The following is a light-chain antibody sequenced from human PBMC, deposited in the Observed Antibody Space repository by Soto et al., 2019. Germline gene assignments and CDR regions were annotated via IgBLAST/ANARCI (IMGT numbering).Light chain of an antibody. V-gene: IGKV3-20*01. CDR1: QSVSSSY. CDR3: QQYGSLLWT. Sequence: ENVFTQSPCTLSLSKGERASLSCRASQSVSSSYLAWYQQKPGQAPRLLIYGASSRATGIPDRFSGSGSGTDFTLTISRLEPEDFAVYYCQQYGSLLWTFGQGTKVDIK. CDR2: GAS. J-gene: IGKJ1*01.